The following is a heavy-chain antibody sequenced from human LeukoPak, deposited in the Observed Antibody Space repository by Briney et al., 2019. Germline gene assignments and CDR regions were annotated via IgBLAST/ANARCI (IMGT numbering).Heavy chain of an antibody. CDR2: IHSSGGT. Sequence: GGSLRFSCVASGFTGSNNYMSWVRQAPGKGLEWVSAIHSSGGTYYADSVKGRFTISRDTSKNTLYLQINSLRVEDTAVYYCIVFGDSNHWGQGTLVTVSS. CDR1: GFTGSNNY. D-gene: IGHD4-17*01. CDR3: IVFGDSNH. J-gene: IGHJ5*02. V-gene: IGHV3-53*01.